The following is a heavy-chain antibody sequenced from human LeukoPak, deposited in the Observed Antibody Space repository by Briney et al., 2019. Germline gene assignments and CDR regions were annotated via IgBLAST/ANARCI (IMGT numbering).Heavy chain of an antibody. V-gene: IGHV3-23*01. J-gene: IGHJ4*02. Sequence: PSGGSLRLSCAASGFTFSSYGMHWVRQAPGKGLEWVSAISGSGGSTYYADSVKGRFTISRDNSKNTLYLQMNSLRAEDTAVYYCAKQVAAAGTHSYFDYWGQGTLVTVSS. D-gene: IGHD6-13*01. CDR1: GFTFSSYG. CDR2: ISGSGGST. CDR3: AKQVAAAGTHSYFDY.